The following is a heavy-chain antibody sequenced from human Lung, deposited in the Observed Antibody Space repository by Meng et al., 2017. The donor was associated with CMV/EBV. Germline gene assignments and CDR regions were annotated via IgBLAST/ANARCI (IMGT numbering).Heavy chain of an antibody. CDR1: GSSMNRSTYY. V-gene: IGHV4-39*07. CDR2: IYYSGDT. J-gene: IGHJ5*01. CDR3: ARGRFVYYYGLGSYSDS. Sequence: SETLSLXCTVSGSSMNRSTYYWGWTRQPPGKGLEWVGNIYYSGDTYSNPSLKSQVTISIDASKNQFSLKLSSVTAADTAVYFCARGRFVYYYGLGSYSDSRGQVALVTVSS. D-gene: IGHD3-10*01.